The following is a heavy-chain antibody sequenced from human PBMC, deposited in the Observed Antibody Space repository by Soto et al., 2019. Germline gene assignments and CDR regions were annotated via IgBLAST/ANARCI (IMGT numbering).Heavy chain of an antibody. CDR1: GFTFSSYS. D-gene: IGHD6-13*01. CDR3: ARGFSSSWYLVDY. J-gene: IGHJ4*02. CDR2: ISSSSSYI. V-gene: IGHV3-21*01. Sequence: EVQLVESGGGLVKPGGSLRLSCAASGFTFSSYSMNWVRQAPGKGLEWVSSISSSSSYIYYADSVKGRFTISRDNAKNSLYLQINSLRAEDTAVYYCARGFSSSWYLVDYWGQGTLVTVSS.